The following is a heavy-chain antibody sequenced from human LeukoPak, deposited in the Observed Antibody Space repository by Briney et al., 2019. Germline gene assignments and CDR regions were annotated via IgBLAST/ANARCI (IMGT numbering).Heavy chain of an antibody. Sequence: GGSLRLYCVASGFTFSNYWMNWVRQAPGKGLEWVANIKEDGSEKYYVDSVKGRFTTSRDNAKNSLYLQMSSLRDEGTAVYYCARGRRDTQYQVFDYWGQGTLVTVSS. J-gene: IGHJ4*02. D-gene: IGHD2-2*01. CDR3: ARGRRDTQYQVFDY. CDR1: GFTFSNYW. V-gene: IGHV3-7*01. CDR2: IKEDGSEK.